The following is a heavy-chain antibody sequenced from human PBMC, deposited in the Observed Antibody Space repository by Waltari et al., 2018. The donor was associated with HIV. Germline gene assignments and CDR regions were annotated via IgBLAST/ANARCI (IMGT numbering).Heavy chain of an antibody. J-gene: IGHJ5*02. CDR3: ARVIHYYGSGSKGWFDP. Sequence: QVQLVQSGAEVKKPGASVKVSCKASGYTFTSYGISWVRQAPGQGLEWMGWISAYNGNTNYAQKLQGRVTMTTDTSTSTAYMELRSLRSDDTAVYYCARVIHYYGSGSKGWFDPWGQGTLVTVSS. D-gene: IGHD3-10*01. CDR2: ISAYNGNT. CDR1: GYTFTSYG. V-gene: IGHV1-18*01.